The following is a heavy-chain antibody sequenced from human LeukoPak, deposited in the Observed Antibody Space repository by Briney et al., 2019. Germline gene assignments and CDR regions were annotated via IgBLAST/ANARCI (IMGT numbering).Heavy chain of an antibody. J-gene: IGHJ5*02. Sequence: GGSLRLSCAASGFTFSSYEMNWVRQAPGKGLEWISYISSGGSTIYDADSVKGRFTISRDNAKNSLYLQMNSLRAEDTAAYYCARWGYDFSSWGQGTLVTVSS. D-gene: IGHD3-3*01. CDR2: ISSGGSTI. V-gene: IGHV3-48*03. CDR3: ARWGYDFSS. CDR1: GFTFSSYE.